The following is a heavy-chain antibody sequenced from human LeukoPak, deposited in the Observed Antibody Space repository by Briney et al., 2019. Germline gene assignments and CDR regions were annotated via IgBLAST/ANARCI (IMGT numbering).Heavy chain of an antibody. V-gene: IGHV4-4*07. CDR3: ARENSGSQSEFNY. CDR1: GGSLSSYY. J-gene: IGHJ4*02. CDR2: IYTSGSA. Sequence: SETLSLTCTVSGGSLSSYYCSWVRQPAGKGLEWIWRIYTSGSANYNASLKSRVSISVDTSTNRSSLKLRFVTAAATAVFYCARENSGSQSEFNYGGQGTMV. D-gene: IGHD1-26*01.